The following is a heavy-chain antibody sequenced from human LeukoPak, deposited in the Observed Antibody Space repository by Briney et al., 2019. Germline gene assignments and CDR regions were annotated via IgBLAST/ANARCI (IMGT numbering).Heavy chain of an antibody. V-gene: IGHV3-23*01. Sequence: GGSLRLSCAASGFTFSSYAMSWVRQAPGKGLEWVSAISGSGGSTYYADSVKGRFTISRDNAKNSLYLQMNSLRAEDTAVYYCAVLRITIFGVVFDAFDIWGQGTMVTVSS. J-gene: IGHJ3*02. CDR2: ISGSGGST. D-gene: IGHD3-3*01. CDR3: AVLRITIFGVVFDAFDI. CDR1: GFTFSSYA.